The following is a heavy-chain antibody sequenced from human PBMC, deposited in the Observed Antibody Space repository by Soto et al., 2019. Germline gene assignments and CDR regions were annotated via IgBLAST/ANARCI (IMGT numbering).Heavy chain of an antibody. CDR3: ARGVGTMVRLDWFDP. V-gene: IGHV4-34*01. J-gene: IGHJ5*02. CDR1: GGSFSGYY. Sequence: QVQLQQWGAGLLKPSETLSLTCAVYGGSFSGYYWSWIRQPPGKGLEWIGEINHSGSTNYNPSLKSRVTIXXDXSMXQVSLKLSSVTAADTAVYYCARGVGTMVRLDWFDPWGQGTLVTVSS. D-gene: IGHD3-10*01. CDR2: INHSGST.